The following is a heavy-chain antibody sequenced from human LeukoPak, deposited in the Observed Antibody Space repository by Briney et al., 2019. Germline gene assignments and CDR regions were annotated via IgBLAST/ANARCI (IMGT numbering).Heavy chain of an antibody. J-gene: IGHJ4*02. CDR3: ASGAWATRLHS. CDR2: VFDGKTT. CDR1: GESLNYYY. D-gene: IGHD5-24*01. Sequence: PSDTLSLTCAVYGESLNYYYWSWIRQSPEKGLEWIGEVFDGKTTNYNPSLMSRVTISAVTSSNQFSLNLKSVTAADTAVYYCASGAWATRLHSWAQGTLVIVSS. V-gene: IGHV4-34*12.